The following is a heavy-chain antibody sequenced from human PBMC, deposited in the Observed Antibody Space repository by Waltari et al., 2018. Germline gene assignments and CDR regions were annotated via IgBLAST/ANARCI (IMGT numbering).Heavy chain of an antibody. Sequence: GGGLVQPGRSLRLSCAASGFTFDDYAMHWVRQAPGKGLEWVSGISWNSGSIGYADSVKGRFTISRDNAKNSLYLQMNSLRAEDTALYYCAKDIGVVITHVDYWGQGTLVTVSS. J-gene: IGHJ4*02. D-gene: IGHD3-22*01. CDR3: AKDIGVVITHVDY. V-gene: IGHV3-9*01. CDR2: ISWNSGSI. CDR1: GFTFDDYA.